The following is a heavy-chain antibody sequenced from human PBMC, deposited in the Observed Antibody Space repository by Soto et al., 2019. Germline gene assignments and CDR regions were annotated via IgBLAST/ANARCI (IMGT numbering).Heavy chain of an antibody. Sequence: SETLSLTCTVSGGSISSYYWSWIRQPPGKGLKSIGYIYYSGSTNYNPSLKSRVTISVDTSKNQFSLKLSSVTAADTAVYYCARVSGYYDSSGSPPEYNWFDPWGQGTLVTVSS. CDR3: ARVSGYYDSSGSPPEYNWFDP. CDR1: GGSISSYY. V-gene: IGHV4-59*01. J-gene: IGHJ5*02. CDR2: IYYSGST. D-gene: IGHD3-22*01.